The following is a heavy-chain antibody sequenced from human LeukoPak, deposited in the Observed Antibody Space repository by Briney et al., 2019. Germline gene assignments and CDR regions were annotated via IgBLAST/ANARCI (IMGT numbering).Heavy chain of an antibody. D-gene: IGHD3-3*01. CDR2: ISYDGSNK. CDR1: GFTFSSYG. CDR3: AKGRRGYKVDWFDP. Sequence: GGSLRLSCAASGFTFSSYGMHWVRQAPGKGLEWVAVISYDGSNKYYADSVKGRFTISRDNAKNSLYLQMNSLRAEDTAVYYCAKGRRGYKVDWFDPWGQGTLVTVSS. J-gene: IGHJ5*02. V-gene: IGHV3-30*18.